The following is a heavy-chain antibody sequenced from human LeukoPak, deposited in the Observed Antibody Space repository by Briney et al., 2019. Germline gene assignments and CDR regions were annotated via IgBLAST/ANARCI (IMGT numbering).Heavy chain of an antibody. CDR2: IEEHGSQK. CDR3: ARVGRVTTSRYSDY. D-gene: IGHD4-17*01. V-gene: IGHV3-7*01. Sequence: GGSLRLSCAASGFTFSSDWMSWVRQAPGKGLEWVANIEEHGSQKYYVDSVKGRFTISRDNAKNSVYLQMNSLRAEDTAVYYCARVGRVTTSRYSDYWGQGTLVTVSS. J-gene: IGHJ4*02. CDR1: GFTFSSDW.